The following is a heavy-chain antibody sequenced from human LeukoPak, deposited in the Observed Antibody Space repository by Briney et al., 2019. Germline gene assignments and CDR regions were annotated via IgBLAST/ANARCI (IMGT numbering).Heavy chain of an antibody. V-gene: IGHV1-2*02. D-gene: IGHD6-19*01. J-gene: IGHJ6*03. CDR2: INPNSGGT. Sequence: GASVKVSCKASGYTFTGYYMHWVRQAPGQGLEWMGWINPNSGGTNYAQKFQGRVTMTRDTSISTAYMELSRLRSDDTAVYYCARDSGRGYYYYYYMDVWGKGTTVTISS. CDR3: ARDSGRGYYYYYYMDV. CDR1: GYTFTGYY.